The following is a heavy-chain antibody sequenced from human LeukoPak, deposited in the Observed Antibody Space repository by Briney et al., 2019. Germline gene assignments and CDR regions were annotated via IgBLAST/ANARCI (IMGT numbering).Heavy chain of an antibody. CDR2: ISSSSSTI. D-gene: IGHD2-15*01. V-gene: IGHV3-48*02. J-gene: IGHJ4*02. CDR1: GLTVSSYS. CDR3: ARRPCSGGTCYTDY. Sequence: PGGSLRLSCVASGLTVSSYSMNWVRQAPGKGLEWVSYISSSSSTIYYADSVKGRFTISRDNAKNSLHLQMNSLRDEDTAVYYCARRPCSGGTCYTDYWGQGTLVTVSS.